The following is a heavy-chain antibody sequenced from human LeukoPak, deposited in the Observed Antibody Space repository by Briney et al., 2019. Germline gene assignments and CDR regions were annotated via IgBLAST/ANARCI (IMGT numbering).Heavy chain of an antibody. CDR1: GFTFSSYA. J-gene: IGHJ4*02. D-gene: IGHD6-19*01. Sequence: GGSLRPSCAASGFTFSSYAMSWVRQAPGKGLEWVSAISGSGGSTYYADSVKGRFTISRDNSKNTLYLQMNSLRAEDTAVYYCAKADIAVAGTELDYWGQGTLVTVSS. V-gene: IGHV3-23*01. CDR2: ISGSGGST. CDR3: AKADIAVAGTELDY.